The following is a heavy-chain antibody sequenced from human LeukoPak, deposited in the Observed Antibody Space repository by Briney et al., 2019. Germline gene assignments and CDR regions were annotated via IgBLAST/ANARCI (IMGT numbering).Heavy chain of an antibody. J-gene: IGHJ5*02. V-gene: IGHV3-33*01. Sequence: GGSLRLSCAASGFTFSSFAMHWVRQAPGKGLEWVADIWYNGSNKYYAESVKGRFTISRDNSRNTLYLQMNSLRAEDTAVYYCSRGGYGDYNNWFDPWSQGTLVIVSS. CDR3: SRGGYGDYNNWFDP. CDR1: GFTFSSFA. CDR2: IWYNGSNK. D-gene: IGHD4-17*01.